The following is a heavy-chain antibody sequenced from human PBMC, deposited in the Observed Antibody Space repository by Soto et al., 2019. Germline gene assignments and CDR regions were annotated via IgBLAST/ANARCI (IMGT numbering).Heavy chain of an antibody. CDR1: GFTFSDYY. D-gene: IGHD6-13*01. J-gene: IGHJ4*02. Sequence: PGGSLRLSCAASGFTFSDYYMSWIRQAPGKGLEWVSYISSSGSTIYYADSVKGRFTISRDNAKNSLYLQMNSLRAEDTAVYYCASEAIAAAGSVDYAWGQGTLVTVSS. CDR2: ISSSGSTI. CDR3: ASEAIAAAGSVDYA. V-gene: IGHV3-11*01.